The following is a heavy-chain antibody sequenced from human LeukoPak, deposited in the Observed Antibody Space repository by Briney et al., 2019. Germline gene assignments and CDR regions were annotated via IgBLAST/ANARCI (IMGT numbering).Heavy chain of an antibody. D-gene: IGHD1-14*01. J-gene: IGHJ6*03. CDR1: GGSISSYY. V-gene: IGHV4-59*01. CDR3: ARSVGRQQAGNLKSYYYYYMDV. CDR2: IYYSGST. Sequence: PSETLSLTCTVSGGSISSYYWSWIRQPPGKGLEWIGYIYYSGSTNYNPSLKSRVTISVDTSKNQFSLKLSSVTAANTAVYYCARSVGRQQAGNLKSYYYYYMDVWGKGTTVTISS.